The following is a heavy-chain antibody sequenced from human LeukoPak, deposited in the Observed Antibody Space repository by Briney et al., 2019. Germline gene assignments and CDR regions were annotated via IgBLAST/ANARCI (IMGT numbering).Heavy chain of an antibody. CDR2: IYSGDT. J-gene: IGHJ2*01. Sequence: GGSLRLSCTVSGFTVSSNSMSWVRQAPGKGLEWVSFIYSGDTHYSDSVKGRFTISRDHSKNTLYLQMNSLRAEDTAVYYCARVYYSNSYDYWYFDLWGRGTLVTVSS. CDR3: ARVYYSNSYDYWYFDL. V-gene: IGHV3-53*01. D-gene: IGHD6-13*01. CDR1: GFTVSSNS.